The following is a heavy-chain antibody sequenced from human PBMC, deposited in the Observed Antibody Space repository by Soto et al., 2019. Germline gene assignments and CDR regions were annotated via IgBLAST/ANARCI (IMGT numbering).Heavy chain of an antibody. CDR2: VSGTGDNT. CDR1: GFIFGTYG. Sequence: GGSLRLSCAASGFIFGTYGMSWVRQAPGKGLEWVSAVSGTGDNTYYADSVKGRFTISRDNSTNTLYLQMNSLRAEDTAIYYCAKNGHRSHYSSSSTDLDYWGLGTLVTVSS. D-gene: IGHD6-6*01. V-gene: IGHV3-23*01. J-gene: IGHJ4*02. CDR3: AKNGHRSHYSSSSTDLDY.